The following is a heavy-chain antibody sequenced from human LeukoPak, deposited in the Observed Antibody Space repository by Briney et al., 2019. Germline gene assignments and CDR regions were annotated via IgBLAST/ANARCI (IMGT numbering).Heavy chain of an antibody. Sequence: NPSETLSLTCSVSGDSISNYYWSWIRQPPGKGLEWIGHMYYSGITNYNPSLKSRVTMSGDTSKNQFSLNLNSVTAADTAVYYCARSSPREYAFDIWGPGTMVTVSS. CDR1: GDSISNYY. CDR2: MYYSGIT. J-gene: IGHJ3*02. V-gene: IGHV4-59*01. CDR3: ARSSPREYAFDI.